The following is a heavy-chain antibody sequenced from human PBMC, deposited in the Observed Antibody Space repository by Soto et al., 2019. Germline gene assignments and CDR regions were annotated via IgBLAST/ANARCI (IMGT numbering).Heavy chain of an antibody. CDR3: AHRRGPVRSAYYDAFHV. J-gene: IGHJ3*01. CDR2: IFWDGDK. D-gene: IGHD3-3*01. CDR1: GFSLGTSGMG. Sequence: QITLTESGPTVVKPTQTLTLTCTFSGFSLGTSGMGVAWIRQPPGKALEWLALIFWDGDKRYSPSLRSRLTSTNDTSTNHVVLNMYHTDPVDTGTFCCAHRRGPVRSAYYDAFHVGGQGTMVTVSS. V-gene: IGHV2-5*02.